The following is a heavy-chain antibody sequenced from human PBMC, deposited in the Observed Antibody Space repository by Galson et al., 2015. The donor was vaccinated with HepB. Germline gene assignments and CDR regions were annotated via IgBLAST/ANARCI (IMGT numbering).Heavy chain of an antibody. CDR3: ARIRIVVVPTTIKGDYYYYMDV. V-gene: IGHV3-11*01. J-gene: IGHJ6*03. CDR2: ITGTGSTI. D-gene: IGHD2-2*01. CDR1: GFSFSSFH. Sequence: SLRLSCAASGFSFSSFHMSWVRQAPGKGLEWLSYITGTGSTIYYADSMEGRFTISRDNARNSLYLQMNSLRADDTAVYYCARIRIVVVPTTIKGDYYYYMDVWGKGTTVTVSS.